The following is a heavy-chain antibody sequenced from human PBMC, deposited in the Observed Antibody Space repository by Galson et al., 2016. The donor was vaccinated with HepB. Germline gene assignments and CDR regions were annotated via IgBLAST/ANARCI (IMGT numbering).Heavy chain of an antibody. CDR1: GFSLRTTRMR. J-gene: IGHJ4*02. D-gene: IGHD4-17*01. V-gene: IGHV2-70*04. CDR2: IGWDDGK. Sequence: PALVKPTQTLTLTCTFSGFSLRTTRMRVSWIRQPPGKALEWLARIGWDDGKLYIASLKTRLTISKDTSKNQVVLTMTNMDPADTATYYCARVDYGDDYWGQGVLVTVSS. CDR3: ARVDYGDDY.